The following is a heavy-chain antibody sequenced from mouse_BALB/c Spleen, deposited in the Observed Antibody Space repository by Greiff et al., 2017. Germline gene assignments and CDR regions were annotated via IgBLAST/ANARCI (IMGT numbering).Heavy chain of an antibody. CDR3: VRKGEFITTVVADFDV. CDR1: GFSLTSYG. V-gene: IGHV2-2-2*01. D-gene: IGHD1-1*01. CDR2: IWSGGST. J-gene: IGHJ1*01. Sequence: QVQLQQSGPGLVQPSQSLSITCTVSGFSLTSYGVHWVRQSPGKGLEWLGVIWSGGSTDYNAAFISRLSISKDNSKSQVFFKMNSLQADDTAIYYCVRKGEFITTVVADFDVWGAGTTVTVSS.